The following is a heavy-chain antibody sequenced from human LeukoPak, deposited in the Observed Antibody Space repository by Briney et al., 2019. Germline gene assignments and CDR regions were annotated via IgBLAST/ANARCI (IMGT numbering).Heavy chain of an antibody. D-gene: IGHD4-17*01. CDR3: ATALTYGDYVSFDY. CDR2: ISYDGSNK. CDR1: GFTFTSYA. Sequence: GGPLRLSCAASGFTFTSYAMHWVRQAPGKGLEWVAVISYDGSNKYYPDSVKGRFTISRDNSKSTLYLQMNSLRVEDTAVYYCATALTYGDYVSFDYWGQGTLVTVSS. J-gene: IGHJ4*02. V-gene: IGHV3-30-3*01.